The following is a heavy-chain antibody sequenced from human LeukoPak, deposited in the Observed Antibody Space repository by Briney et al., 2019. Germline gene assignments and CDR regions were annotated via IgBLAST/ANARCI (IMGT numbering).Heavy chain of an antibody. V-gene: IGHV4-4*02. Sequence: SETLSLTCAVSGGSISSSNWWSWVRQPPGKGLEWIGEIYHSGSTNYNPSLKSRVTISVDKSKNQFSLKLSSVTAADTAVYYCARGTQGSRVNYGMDVWGQGTTVTVSS. CDR3: ARGTQGSRVNYGMDV. CDR1: GGSISSSNW. CDR2: IYHSGST. D-gene: IGHD1-14*01. J-gene: IGHJ6*02.